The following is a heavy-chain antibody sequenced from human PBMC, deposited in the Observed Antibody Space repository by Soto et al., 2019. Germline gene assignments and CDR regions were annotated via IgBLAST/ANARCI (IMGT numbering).Heavy chain of an antibody. CDR3: AREIAVAGKTFVVFDL. J-gene: IGHJ3*01. CDR2: IIPILGIA. CDR1: GGTFNTYT. V-gene: IGHV1-69*02. D-gene: IGHD6-19*01. Sequence: SVKVSCKASGGTFNTYTISWVRQAPGQGLEWMGRIIPILGIAKYAQKFQGRVTITADKSTSTAYMELSSLRSEDTAVYYCAREIAVAGKTFVVFDLWGQGTMLSVSS.